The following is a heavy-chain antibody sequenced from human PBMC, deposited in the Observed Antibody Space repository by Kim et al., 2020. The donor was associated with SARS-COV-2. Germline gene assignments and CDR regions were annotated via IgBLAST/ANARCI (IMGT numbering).Heavy chain of an antibody. V-gene: IGHV5-51*01. J-gene: IGHJ4*02. D-gene: IGHD4-17*01. CDR3: ARRYGDYADFDY. Sequence: RYGPAFEGQVTISTHKSISTAYLQWSSLKASDTAMYYCARRYGDYADFDYWGQGTLVTVSS.